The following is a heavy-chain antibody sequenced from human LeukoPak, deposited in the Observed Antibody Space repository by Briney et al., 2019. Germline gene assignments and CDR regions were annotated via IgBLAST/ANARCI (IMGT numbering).Heavy chain of an antibody. D-gene: IGHD2-8*01. CDR1: GFKFSDYY. J-gene: IGHJ4*02. CDR2: ISSSGGTT. Sequence: KPGGSLRLSCVASGFKFSDYYMSWIRQAPGKGLEWISYISSSGGTTYYADSVKGRFTTSKDNAKNSLFLQLNSLRADDTAVYYCARAYCTSGICYPYADFWGPGALVTVSS. V-gene: IGHV3-11*04. CDR3: ARAYCTSGICYPYADF.